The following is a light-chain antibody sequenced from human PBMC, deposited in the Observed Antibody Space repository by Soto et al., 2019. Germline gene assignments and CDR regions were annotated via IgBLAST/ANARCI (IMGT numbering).Light chain of an antibody. Sequence: EIVLTQSPGTLSLSPGETATLSCRASQSVSSTYLAWYQQKPGQAPSLLIYGASSRANGIPDRFSGSGSGTDFTLTISRLEPEDFAVYSCQQYGSSPETFGQGTKVEIK. J-gene: IGKJ1*01. V-gene: IGKV3-20*01. CDR3: QQYGSSPET. CDR1: QSVSSTY. CDR2: GAS.